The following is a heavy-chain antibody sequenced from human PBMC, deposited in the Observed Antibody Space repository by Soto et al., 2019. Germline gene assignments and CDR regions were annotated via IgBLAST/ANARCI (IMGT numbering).Heavy chain of an antibody. J-gene: IGHJ6*02. CDR1: GFTFSSYS. D-gene: IGHD1-26*01. CDR2: ISSSSYI. Sequence: GGSLRLSCAASGFTFSSYSMNWVRQAPGKGLEWVSSISSSSYIYYADSVKGRFTISRDNAKNSLYLQMNSLRAEDTAVYYCARRGANVPGEHYYYYGMDVWGQGTTVTVSS. V-gene: IGHV3-21*01. CDR3: ARRGANVPGEHYYYYGMDV.